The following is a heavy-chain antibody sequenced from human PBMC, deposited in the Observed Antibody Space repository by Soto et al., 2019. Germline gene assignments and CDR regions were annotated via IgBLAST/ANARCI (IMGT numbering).Heavy chain of an antibody. CDR3: ARGSPRNTDFDY. J-gene: IGHJ4*02. D-gene: IGHD1-1*01. CDR1: GFTFSSYG. V-gene: IGHV3-33*01. Sequence: QVQLVESGGGVVQPGRSLRLSCAASGFTFSSYGMHWVRQAPGKGLEWVAVIWYDGSNKYYADSVKGRFTISRDNSKTTLYLQMNRLRAEDTAVYYCARGSPRNTDFDYWGQGTLVTVSS. CDR2: IWYDGSNK.